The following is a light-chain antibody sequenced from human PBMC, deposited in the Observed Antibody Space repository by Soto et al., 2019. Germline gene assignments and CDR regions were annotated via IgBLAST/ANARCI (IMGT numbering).Light chain of an antibody. CDR1: QSVSSRY. CDR2: DAS. Sequence: EIVLTQSPGTLSLSPGERATLSCRASQSVSSRYLAWYQQKPGQAPSLLIYDASYRAPGLPDRFSGSGSGTDFTLTISRLEPEDFAVYYCQQYGSSYTFGPGTKVDIK. J-gene: IGKJ3*01. CDR3: QQYGSSYT. V-gene: IGKV3-20*01.